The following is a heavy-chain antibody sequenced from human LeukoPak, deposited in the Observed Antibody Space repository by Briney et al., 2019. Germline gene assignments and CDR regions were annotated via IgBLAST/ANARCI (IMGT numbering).Heavy chain of an antibody. Sequence: ASVKVSCKSAGYTFTEYYMHWVRQAPGQGLEWMGWINPNSGGRNYAQKFQGRVTMTSDTSISTAYMELSRLTSDDTAVYYCARDPPIGGADVFDIWGQGTMVTVSS. V-gene: IGHV1-2*02. J-gene: IGHJ3*02. D-gene: IGHD3-10*01. CDR1: GYTFTEYY. CDR3: ARDPPIGGADVFDI. CDR2: INPNSGGR.